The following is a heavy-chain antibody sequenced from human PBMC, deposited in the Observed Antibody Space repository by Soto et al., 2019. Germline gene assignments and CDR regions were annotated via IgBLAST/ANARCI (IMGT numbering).Heavy chain of an antibody. CDR3: ARDENDGVILAAFDI. CDR1: GFTFSNYW. Sequence: EVQLVESGGGLVQPGGSLRLSCAASGFTFSNYWMSWVRQAPGKGLEWVANIKQDGSEKYFVDSVKGRFSISRDNAKTALYLQMNSLRAEDTAVYYCARDENDGVILAAFDIWGQGTVVTVSS. CDR2: IKQDGSEK. V-gene: IGHV3-7*01. D-gene: IGHD1-1*01. J-gene: IGHJ3*02.